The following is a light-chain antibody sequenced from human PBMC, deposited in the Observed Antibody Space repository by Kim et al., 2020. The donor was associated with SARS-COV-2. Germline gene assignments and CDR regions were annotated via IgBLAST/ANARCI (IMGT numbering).Light chain of an antibody. J-gene: IGKJ1*01. Sequence: DIQMTQSPSSLSASVGDRVTINCRASQVINNYLAWHQQKPGKAPTVLIYGASTLHSGVPSRFSGSGSGTDFTLTISSLQPEGVGTYYCQKYDSAPWTFGHGTKVDIK. V-gene: IGKV1-27*01. CDR2: GAS. CDR3: QKYDSAPWT. CDR1: QVINNY.